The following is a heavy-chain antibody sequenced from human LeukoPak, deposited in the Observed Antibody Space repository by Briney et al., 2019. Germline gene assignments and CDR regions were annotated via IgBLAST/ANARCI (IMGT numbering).Heavy chain of an antibody. CDR1: GGSFSGYY. Sequence: SETLSLTCAVYGGSFSGYYWSWIRQPPGKGLEWIGYIFYSGSTNYNPSLKSRVTISVDTSKNQFSLKLSSVTAADTAVYYCARVQDDYGDYGSFITFDYWGQGTLVTVSS. V-gene: IGHV4-59*01. D-gene: IGHD4-17*01. J-gene: IGHJ4*02. CDR3: ARVQDDYGDYGSFITFDY. CDR2: IFYSGST.